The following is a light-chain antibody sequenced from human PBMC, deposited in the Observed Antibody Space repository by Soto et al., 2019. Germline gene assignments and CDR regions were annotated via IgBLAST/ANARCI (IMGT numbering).Light chain of an antibody. J-gene: IGKJ5*01. Sequence: DIQMTQSPSSVSASVGNRVTITCRASQGISSWLAWYQQKPGKAPKLLIYAPSSLQSGVPSRFSGSGSATYFSLTISSLQPEDFATYYCHQDNSFPIACGLGARLEIK. CDR3: HQDNSFPIA. CDR2: APS. V-gene: IGKV1-12*01. CDR1: QGISSW.